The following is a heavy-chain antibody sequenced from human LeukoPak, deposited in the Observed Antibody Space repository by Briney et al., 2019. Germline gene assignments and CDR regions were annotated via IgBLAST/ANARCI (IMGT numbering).Heavy chain of an antibody. CDR1: GYTFTSYD. J-gene: IGHJ4*02. Sequence: ASVKVSSKASGYTFTSYDINWVRQAAGQGLEWMGWMNPNSGNTGYAQKFQGRVTMTRNTSISTAYMELSSLRSEDTAVYYCARGPQGDHVWGSYLPTLFDYWGQGTLVTVSS. V-gene: IGHV1-8*01. CDR3: ARGPQGDHVWGSYLPTLFDY. CDR2: MNPNSGNT. D-gene: IGHD3-16*02.